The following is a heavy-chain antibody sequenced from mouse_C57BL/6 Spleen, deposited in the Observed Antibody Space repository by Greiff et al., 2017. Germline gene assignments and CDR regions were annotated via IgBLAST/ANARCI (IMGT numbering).Heavy chain of an antibody. V-gene: IGHV5-4*01. Sequence: EVHLVESGGGLVKPGGSLKLSCAASGFTFSRYAMSWVRQTPEQRLEWVATISDGGSYTYYPDNVKGRFTISRDNANNNLYLQMSQLKSEDTAMYYCARAGNYDRFYAMDYWGQGTSVTVSA. J-gene: IGHJ4*01. CDR1: GFTFSRYA. CDR2: ISDGGSYT. D-gene: IGHD2-4*01. CDR3: ARAGNYDRFYAMDY.